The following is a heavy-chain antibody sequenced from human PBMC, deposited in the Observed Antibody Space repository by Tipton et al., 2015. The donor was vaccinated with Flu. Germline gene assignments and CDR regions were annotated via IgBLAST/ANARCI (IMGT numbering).Heavy chain of an antibody. J-gene: IGHJ5*02. D-gene: IGHD5/OR15-5a*01. CDR2: VFHTGST. CDR3: AKVSALWFDP. Sequence: TLSLTCAVSGDSISGDYYWGWIRQSPGKGLEWIGNVFHTGSTYHNPSLKSRVTISVDTPKNQFSLKLRSVTASDTAVYYCAKVSALWFDPWGQGTLVTVSS. V-gene: IGHV4-38-2*01. CDR1: GDSISGDYY.